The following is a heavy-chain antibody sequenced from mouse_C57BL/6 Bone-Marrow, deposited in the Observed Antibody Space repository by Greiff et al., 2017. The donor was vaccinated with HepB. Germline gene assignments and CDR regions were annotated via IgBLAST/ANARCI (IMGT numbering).Heavy chain of an antibody. CDR1: GYTFTSYW. Sequence: QVQLKQPGAELVMPGASVKLSCKASGYTFTSYWMHWVKQRPGQGLEWIGEIDPSDSYTNYNQKFKGKSTLTVDKSSSTAYMQLSSLTSEDSAVYYCARGFITTVVATRGYAMYYWGQGTSVTVSS. V-gene: IGHV1-69*01. CDR3: ARGFITTVVATRGYAMYY. CDR2: IDPSDSYT. J-gene: IGHJ4*01. D-gene: IGHD1-1*01.